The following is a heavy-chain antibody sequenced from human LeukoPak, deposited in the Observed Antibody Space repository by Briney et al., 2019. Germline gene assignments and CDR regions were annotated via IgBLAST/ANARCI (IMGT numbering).Heavy chain of an antibody. CDR3: AKVGPIVATRTAWDY. D-gene: IGHD5-12*01. V-gene: IGHV3-23*01. CDR1: GFTLSNYA. J-gene: IGHJ4*02. CDR2: ISGSGGST. Sequence: GGSLRLSCAASGFTLSNYAMSWVRQAPGKGLQWVSGISGSGGSTYYADSVKGRFTISRDNAKNPLYLQMNSLRAEDTAVYYCAKVGPIVATRTAWDYWGQGTLVTVSS.